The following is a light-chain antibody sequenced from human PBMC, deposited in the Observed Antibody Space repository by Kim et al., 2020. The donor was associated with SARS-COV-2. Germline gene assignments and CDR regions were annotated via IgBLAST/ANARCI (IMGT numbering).Light chain of an antibody. V-gene: IGLV3-19*01. J-gene: IGLJ3*02. Sequence: ALVQSVRITCQGDSLRIYYASWYQQKPGQAPVLVIYGKNNRPSGIPDRFSGSSSGNTASLTITGAQAEDEADYYCDSRDSSGNHWVFGGGTQLTV. CDR2: GKN. CDR1: SLRIYY. CDR3: DSRDSSGNHWV.